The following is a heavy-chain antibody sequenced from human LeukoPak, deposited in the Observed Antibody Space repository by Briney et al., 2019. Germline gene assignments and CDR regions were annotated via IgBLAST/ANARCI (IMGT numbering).Heavy chain of an antibody. J-gene: IGHJ4*02. CDR3: TRHCSSTSCGG. CDR2: IRGKANSYAT. Sequence: GGSLKLSCAASGFTFSGSAMHWVRQASGKGLEWVGRIRGKANSYATAYAASVKGRFTISRDDSKNTAYLQMNSLKTEDTAVYYCTRHCSSTSCGGWGQGTLVTVSS. D-gene: IGHD2-2*01. CDR1: GFTFSGSA. V-gene: IGHV3-73*01.